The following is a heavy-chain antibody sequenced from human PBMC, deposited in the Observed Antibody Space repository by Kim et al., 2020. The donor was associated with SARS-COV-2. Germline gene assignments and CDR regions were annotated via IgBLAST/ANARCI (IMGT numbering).Heavy chain of an antibody. CDR2: ISYDGSNK. CDR3: VEPYGDYDYFQH. Sequence: GGSLRLSCAASGFTFSSYAMHWVRQAPGKGLEWVAVISYDGSNKYYADSVKGRFTISRDNSKNTLYLQMNSLRAEDTPVYYCVEPYGDYDYFQHWGQGTLVTVSS. CDR1: GFTFSSYA. J-gene: IGHJ1*01. D-gene: IGHD4-17*01. V-gene: IGHV3-30*04.